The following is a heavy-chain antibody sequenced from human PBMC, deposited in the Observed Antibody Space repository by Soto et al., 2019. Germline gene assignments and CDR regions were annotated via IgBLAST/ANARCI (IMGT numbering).Heavy chain of an antibody. CDR3: AKNYYFDC. J-gene: IGHJ4*02. CDR2: INRNGGSA. CDR1: GFTFSSYA. V-gene: IGHV3-23*01. D-gene: IGHD3-10*01. Sequence: PGGSLRLSCEASGFTFSSYAMSWVRQAPGKGLEWVSSINRNGGSANYADSVKGRFTISRDDSKNILSLQMNSLRAEDTAIYYCAKNYYFDCWGQGTLVTVSS.